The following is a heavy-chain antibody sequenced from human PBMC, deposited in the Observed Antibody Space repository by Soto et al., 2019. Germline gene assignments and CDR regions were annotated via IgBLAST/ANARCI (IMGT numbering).Heavy chain of an antibody. CDR2: VYNSGAP. CDR1: GVSISSSNYY. Sequence: QLQLQESGPGLVKPSETLSLTCNVSGVSISSSNYYWAWTRQPPGRGLEWIGSVYNSGAPYYNPSLRCRGSLPVHTSKNPFSLEVTPVTAADTAVYYFARPKAGLATAGYDLWGQGSLVTVSP. D-gene: IGHD6-13*01. V-gene: IGHV4-39*02. J-gene: IGHJ5*02. CDR3: ARPKAGLATAGYDL.